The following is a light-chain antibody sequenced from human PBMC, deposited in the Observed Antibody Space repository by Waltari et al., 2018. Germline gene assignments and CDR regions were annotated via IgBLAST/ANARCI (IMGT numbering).Light chain of an antibody. CDR1: SSAVGGYKY. CDR2: EVN. Sequence: QSALTQPAAVSGSPGQSIPTSCTGTSSAVGGYKYVSWFQQKPGEVPKLKLYEVNNRPSGVSNRFSGSKSGNTASLTISGLQAEDEADYFCSSYTRISTFVFGTGTEVSVL. V-gene: IGLV2-14*01. J-gene: IGLJ1*01. CDR3: SSYTRISTFV.